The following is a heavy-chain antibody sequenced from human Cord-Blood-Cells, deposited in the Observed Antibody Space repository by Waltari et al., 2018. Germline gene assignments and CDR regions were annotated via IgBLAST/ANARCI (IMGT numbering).Heavy chain of an antibody. Sequence: QVQLQQWGAGLLKPSETLSLTCAVYGGSFSGYYWSWIRQPPGKGLEWIEEIIHNESTNYVPSLRVRVTSAVDTSKNQCALKLGSVTAAATAVYYCALVGATLHGDYWGQGTLVTVSS. D-gene: IGHD1-26*01. CDR2: IIHNEST. V-gene: IGHV4-34*12. CDR3: ALVGATLHGDY. J-gene: IGHJ4*02. CDR1: GGSFSGYY.